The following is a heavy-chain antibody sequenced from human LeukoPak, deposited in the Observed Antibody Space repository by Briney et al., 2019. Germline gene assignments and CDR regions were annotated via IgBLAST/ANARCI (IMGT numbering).Heavy chain of an antibody. CDR1: GFTFSASW. V-gene: IGHV3-23*01. D-gene: IGHD3-22*01. Sequence: GESLRLSCAASGFTFSASWMTWVRQAPGKGLEWVSAISGSGGSTYYADSVKGRFTISRDNSKNTLYLQMNSLRAEDTAVYYCAKASAMIVVVSKHFDYWGQGTLVTVSS. J-gene: IGHJ4*02. CDR2: ISGSGGST. CDR3: AKASAMIVVVSKHFDY.